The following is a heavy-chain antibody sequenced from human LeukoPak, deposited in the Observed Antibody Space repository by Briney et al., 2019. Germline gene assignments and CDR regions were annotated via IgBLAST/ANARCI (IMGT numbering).Heavy chain of an antibody. CDR3: ARAKALGYCSGGSCYPRGFDP. CDR2: INHSGST. Sequence: PSETLPLTCAVYGGSFSGYYWSWIRQPPGKGLEWIGEINHSGSTNYNPSLKSRVTISVDTSKNQFSLKLSSVTAADTAVYYCARAKALGYCSGGSCYPRGFDPWGQGTLVTVSS. D-gene: IGHD2-15*01. J-gene: IGHJ5*02. V-gene: IGHV4-34*01. CDR1: GGSFSGYY.